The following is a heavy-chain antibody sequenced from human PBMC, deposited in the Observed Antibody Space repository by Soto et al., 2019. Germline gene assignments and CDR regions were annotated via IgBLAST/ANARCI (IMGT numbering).Heavy chain of an antibody. CDR1: GGSISSYF. Sequence: PSETLSLTCTVSGGSISSYFLNWIRQAPGKGLEWIGYMYFNESTNYNPSLKSRVTIPLDTSKSLFSLKLNSVTAADTAVYYCARDHKEAFDIWGQGTLVTVSS. V-gene: IGHV4-59*01. J-gene: IGHJ3*02. CDR2: MYFNEST. CDR3: ARDHKEAFDI.